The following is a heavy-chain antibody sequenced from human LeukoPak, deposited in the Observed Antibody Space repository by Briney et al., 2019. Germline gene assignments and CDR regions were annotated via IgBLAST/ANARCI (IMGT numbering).Heavy chain of an antibody. CDR1: GFTFSSYA. Sequence: GGSLRLSCAASGFTFSSYAMSWVRQAPGKGLEWVSAISGSGGSTYYADSVKGRFTISRDNAKNSLYLQMNSLRAEDTALYYCAKDTGYYYDSSNYWVWGQGTLVTVSS. D-gene: IGHD3-22*01. V-gene: IGHV3-23*01. CDR2: ISGSGGST. J-gene: IGHJ4*02. CDR3: AKDTGYYYDSSNYWV.